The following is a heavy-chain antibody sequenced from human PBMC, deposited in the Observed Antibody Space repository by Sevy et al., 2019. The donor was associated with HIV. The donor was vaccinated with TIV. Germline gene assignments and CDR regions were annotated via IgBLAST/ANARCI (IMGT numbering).Heavy chain of an antibody. CDR1: GFTFSSYA. V-gene: IGHV3-23*01. Sequence: GGSLRLSCAASGFTFSSYAMRWVRQAPGKGLEWVAAISGSGGSTYYADSVKGRFTISRDNSKNTLYLQMNSLRAEDTAVYYCASHQRIQLWRFDYWGQGTLVTVSS. CDR2: ISGSGGST. CDR3: ASHQRIQLWRFDY. D-gene: IGHD5-18*01. J-gene: IGHJ4*02.